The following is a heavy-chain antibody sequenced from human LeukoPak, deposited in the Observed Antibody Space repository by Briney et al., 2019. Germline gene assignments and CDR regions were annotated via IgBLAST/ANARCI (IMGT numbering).Heavy chain of an antibody. CDR2: ISSTGHTI. CDR1: GFTFSTYS. D-gene: IGHD2-2*01. J-gene: IGHJ3*02. CDR3: ARGGYCSSSNCFANAFDI. Sequence: GGSLRLPCAASGFTFSTYSMNWVRQAPGKGLEWLSYISSTGHTIYSADSVKGRFTISRDNAKNSLFLQMNSLRDEDTSVYYCARGGYCSSSNCFANAFDIWGQGTMVTVSS. V-gene: IGHV3-48*02.